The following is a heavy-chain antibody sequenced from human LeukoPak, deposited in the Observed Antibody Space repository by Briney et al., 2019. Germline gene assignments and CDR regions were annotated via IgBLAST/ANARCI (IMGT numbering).Heavy chain of an antibody. D-gene: IGHD2-15*01. J-gene: IGHJ4*02. V-gene: IGHV4-61*02. Sequence: SETLSLTCTVSGGSISSGSYYWSWIRQPAGKGLEWIGRIYTSGSTNYNPSLKSRVTISVDACKNQFSLKLSSVTAADTAVYYCAREIVVVVAATPVTTGFDYWGQGTLVTVSS. CDR2: IYTSGST. CDR1: GGSISSGSYY. CDR3: AREIVVVVAATPVTTGFDY.